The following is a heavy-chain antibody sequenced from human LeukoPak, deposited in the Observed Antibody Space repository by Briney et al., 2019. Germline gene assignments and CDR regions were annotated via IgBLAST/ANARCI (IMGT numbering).Heavy chain of an antibody. CDR1: GGSMSGYY. J-gene: IGHJ4*02. CDR2: IHSTGSP. Sequence: SESLSLTCNASGGSMSGYYWTWIRQPPGKGLEWIGHIHSTGSPTYNPSLKSRVTMSIDTSKNQFSLSLSSATAADTAFYYCARRRGGFGEGEFIYWGQGTLVTVSS. CDR3: ARRRGGFGEGEFIY. V-gene: IGHV4-4*09. D-gene: IGHD3-16*01.